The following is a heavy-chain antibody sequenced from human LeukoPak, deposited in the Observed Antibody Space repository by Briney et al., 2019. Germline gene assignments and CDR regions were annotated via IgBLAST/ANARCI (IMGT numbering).Heavy chain of an antibody. CDR1: GLSVSSNY. J-gene: IGHJ4*02. D-gene: IGHD3-9*01. V-gene: IGHV3-66*01. CDR2: INRDGSP. Sequence: GGSLRLSCVASGLSVSSNYMSWVRRAAGKGLEWDSVINRDGSPYYAESVKGRFTISRDNSKNTLYIQMHSLRAEDTAVYYCARSFYDILIGYYQYFDYWGQGTLVTVSS. CDR3: ARSFYDILIGYYQYFDY.